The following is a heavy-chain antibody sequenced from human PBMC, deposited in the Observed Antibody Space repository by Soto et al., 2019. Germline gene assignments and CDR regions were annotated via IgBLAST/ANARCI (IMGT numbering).Heavy chain of an antibody. D-gene: IGHD5-18*01. CDR1: GFTFSSYW. CDR2: INSDGSST. V-gene: IGHV3-74*01. Sequence: PGGSLRLPCAASGFTFSSYWMHWVRQAPGKGLVWVSRINSDGSSTSYADSVKGRFTISRDNAKNTLYLQMSSLRAEDTAVYYCARVIHTYYYYYGMDVWGQGTSVTVSS. J-gene: IGHJ6*02. CDR3: ARVIHTYYYYYGMDV.